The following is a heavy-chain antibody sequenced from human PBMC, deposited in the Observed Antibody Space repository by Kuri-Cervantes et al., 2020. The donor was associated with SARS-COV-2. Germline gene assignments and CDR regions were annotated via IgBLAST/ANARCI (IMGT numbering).Heavy chain of an antibody. CDR3: AKDSVVGSGWFFDY. Sequence: GESLKISCAASGFTFSSYAMHWVRQAPGKGLEWVAAISGSGGSTYYADSVKGRFTISRDNSKNTLYLQMNSLRAEDTAVYYCAKDSVVGSGWFFDYWGQGTLVTVSS. J-gene: IGHJ4*02. D-gene: IGHD6-19*01. V-gene: IGHV3-23*01. CDR1: GFTFSSYA. CDR2: ISGSGGST.